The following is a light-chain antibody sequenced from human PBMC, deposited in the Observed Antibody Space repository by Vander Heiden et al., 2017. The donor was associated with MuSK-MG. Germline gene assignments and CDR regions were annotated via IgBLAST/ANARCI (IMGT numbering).Light chain of an antibody. CDR1: QSISSH. Sequence: DFQMTHPPSSLSASVGDRVTITCRASQSISSHLAWYQQRPGQAPKLLIYAASGLQSGVPSRFSGSGSGTDYTLTISNLQPEDFATYYCQQNDSTPHTFGHGTKVDIK. CDR2: AAS. CDR3: QQNDSTPHT. J-gene: IGKJ3*01. V-gene: IGKV1-39*01.